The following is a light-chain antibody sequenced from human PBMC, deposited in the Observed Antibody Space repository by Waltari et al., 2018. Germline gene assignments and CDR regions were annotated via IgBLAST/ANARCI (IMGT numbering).Light chain of an antibody. CDR2: EVN. V-gene: IGLV2-8*01. CDR3: SSYAGSTLM. J-gene: IGLJ3*02. CDR1: SSDVGGYDY. Sequence: QSALTQPLSASGSPGQSVTISCTGTSSDVGGYDYVSWYQQHPGKAPKLMIYEVNKRPSGVPDRFSGSKSGNTASLTVSGLRAEDEADYYCSSYAGSTLMFGGGTKLTVL.